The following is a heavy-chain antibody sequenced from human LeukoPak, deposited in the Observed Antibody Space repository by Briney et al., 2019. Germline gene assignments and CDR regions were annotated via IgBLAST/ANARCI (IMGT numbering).Heavy chain of an antibody. CDR1: GYTFTSYG. Sequence: GAAVKFSCNASGYTFTSYGIRWVRQAPRQGLEWMGWISAYNGDTDYAQKVQSRVTITTDTSTSTAYVELRSLRSDDTAVYYCARGALQESDDWGQGTLVTVS. CDR3: ARGALQESDD. J-gene: IGHJ4*02. V-gene: IGHV1-18*01. D-gene: IGHD1-1*01. CDR2: ISAYNGDT.